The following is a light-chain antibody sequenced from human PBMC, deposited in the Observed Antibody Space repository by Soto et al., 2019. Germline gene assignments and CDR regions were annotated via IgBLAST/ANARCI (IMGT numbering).Light chain of an antibody. CDR2: WAS. Sequence: IVMTQSPDXLAVSLGERATINCKSSQSVLYSSNNKNYLAWYRQKPGQPPKLLIYWASIRESGVPXXXXXXXXXXXXXXXISSLQAEDVAIYYCQQYYSTPPYTFGQGTKLEIK. CDR3: QQYYSTPPYT. J-gene: IGKJ2*01. CDR1: QSVLYSSNNKNY. V-gene: IGKV4-1*01.